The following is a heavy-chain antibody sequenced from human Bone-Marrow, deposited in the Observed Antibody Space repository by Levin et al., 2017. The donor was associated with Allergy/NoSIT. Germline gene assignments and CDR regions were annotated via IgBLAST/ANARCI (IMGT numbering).Heavy chain of an antibody. J-gene: IGHJ6*03. V-gene: IGHV1-2*06. D-gene: IGHD2-2*01. CDR3: STGSTEYYFYYYMDV. CDR1: GYSFSGYY. CDR2: INPNTGNT. Sequence: EASVKVSCKASGYSFSGYYIHWVRQAPGQGLEWMGRINPNTGNTDYAQKFRGRVTMTRDTSINTAYMDLRSLRFDDTAVYYCSTGSTEYYFYYYMDVWGMGTSVTVSS.